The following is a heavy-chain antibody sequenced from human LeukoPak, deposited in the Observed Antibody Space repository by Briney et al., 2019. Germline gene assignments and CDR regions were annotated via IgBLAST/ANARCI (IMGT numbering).Heavy chain of an antibody. CDR1: GFTVSSNY. V-gene: IGHV3-53*01. J-gene: IGHJ1*01. D-gene: IGHD1-26*01. CDR3: ARDQRVGATRYFQH. CDR2: IYSGGST. Sequence: PGGSLRLSCAASGFTVSSNYMSWGRQAPGKGLEWGSVIYSGGSTYYTDSVKGRFTISRNNSKNTLYLQMNSMRAEDTAVYYCARDQRVGATRYFQHWGQGTLVTVSS.